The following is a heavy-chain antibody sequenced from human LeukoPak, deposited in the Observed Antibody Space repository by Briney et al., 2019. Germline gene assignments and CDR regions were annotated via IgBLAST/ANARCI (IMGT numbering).Heavy chain of an antibody. Sequence: ASVKVSCKASGYTFTGYYMHWVRQAPGQGLEWMGWINPNSGGTNYAQKFQGWVTMTRDTSISTAYMELSRLRSDDTAVYYCARGYSSSWYGFDYWGQGTLVTVSS. CDR2: INPNSGGT. J-gene: IGHJ4*02. CDR1: GYTFTGYY. CDR3: ARGYSSSWYGFDY. D-gene: IGHD6-13*01. V-gene: IGHV1-2*04.